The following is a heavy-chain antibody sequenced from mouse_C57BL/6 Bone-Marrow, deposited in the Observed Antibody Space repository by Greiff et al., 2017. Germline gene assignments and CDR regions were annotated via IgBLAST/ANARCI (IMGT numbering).Heavy chain of an antibody. CDR3: ATYYSNYALSMAY. J-gene: IGHJ4*01. CDR2: IYPGGGYT. Sequence: QVQLKESGAELVRPGTSVKMSCKASGYTFTNYWIGWAKQRPGHGLEWIGDIYPGGGYTNYNEKFKGKATLTADKSSSTAYMQFSSLTSEDSAIYYCATYYSNYALSMAYWGQGTSVTVSA. V-gene: IGHV1-63*01. D-gene: IGHD2-5*01. CDR1: GYTFTNYW.